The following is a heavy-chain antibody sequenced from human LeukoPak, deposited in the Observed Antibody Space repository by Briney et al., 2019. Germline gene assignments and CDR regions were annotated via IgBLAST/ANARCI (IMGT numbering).Heavy chain of an antibody. V-gene: IGHV1-8*02. D-gene: IGHD3-22*01. CDR3: ARPRDSSGYYGAFDI. J-gene: IGHJ3*02. CDR2: MNPNSGNT. Sequence: ASVKVSCKASGYTFTSYGISWVRQATGQGLEWMGWMNPNSGNTGYAQKFQGRVTMTRNTSISTAYMELSSLRSEDTAVYYCARPRDSSGYYGAFDIWGQGTMVTVSS. CDR1: GYTFTSYG.